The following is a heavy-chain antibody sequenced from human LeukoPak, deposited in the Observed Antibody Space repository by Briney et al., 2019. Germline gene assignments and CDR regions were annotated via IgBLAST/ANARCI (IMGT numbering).Heavy chain of an antibody. J-gene: IGHJ4*02. V-gene: IGHV3-23*01. D-gene: IGHD3-10*01. CDR1: GFTFSSYG. CDR3: AKDLAKITMVRGVKPLFDY. CDR2: ISGSGGST. Sequence: PGGSLRLSCAASGFTFSSYGMSWVRQAPGKGLEWVSAISGSGGSTYYADSVKGRFTISRDNSKNTLYLQMNSLRAEDTAVYYCAKDLAKITMVRGVKPLFDYWGQGTLVTVSS.